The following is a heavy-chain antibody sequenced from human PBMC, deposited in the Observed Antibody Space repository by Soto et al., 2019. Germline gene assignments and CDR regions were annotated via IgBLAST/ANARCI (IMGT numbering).Heavy chain of an antibody. CDR3: ASVGVNNTFYYGMDV. V-gene: IGHV3-30*03. CDR1: GFTFSGFA. CDR2: ISYDGRSK. Sequence: QVQLVESGGGVVQPGRSLRLSCVASGFTFSGFAMHWVRQAPGKGLEWVAVISYDGRSKFYADSVEGRFTISRDNSKNTLYVQMNSLRGEDTAVYYCASVGVNNTFYYGMDVWGRGTMVTVSS. J-gene: IGHJ6*02. D-gene: IGHD3-10*01.